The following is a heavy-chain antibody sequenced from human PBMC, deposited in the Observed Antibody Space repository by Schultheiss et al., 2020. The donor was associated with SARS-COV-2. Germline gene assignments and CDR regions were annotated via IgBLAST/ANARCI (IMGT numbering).Heavy chain of an antibody. Sequence: SQTLSLTCAISGDSVSSNSAAWHWIRQSPSRGLEWLGRTYYRSKWSNDYAQSMKSRITINPDTSKNQFSLQLNSVTPEDTAVYYCARVGVTRGPSLYGMDVWGQGTTVTVSS. CDR1: GDSVSSNSAA. V-gene: IGHV6-1*01. CDR3: ARVGVTRGPSLYGMDV. J-gene: IGHJ6*02. CDR2: TYYRSKWSN. D-gene: IGHD2-8*01.